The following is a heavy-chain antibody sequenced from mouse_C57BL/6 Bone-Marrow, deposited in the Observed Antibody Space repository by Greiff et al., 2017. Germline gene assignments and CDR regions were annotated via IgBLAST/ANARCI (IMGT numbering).Heavy chain of an antibody. CDR1: GFNIKNTY. CDR3: ARYPCYYDYDVGGYYAMDY. D-gene: IGHD2-4*01. V-gene: IGHV14-3*01. CDR2: IDPANGNT. Sequence: EVQLQQSVAELVRPGASVKLSCTASGFNIKNTYMHWVKQRPEQGLEWIGRIDPANGNTKYAPKFQGKATITADTSSNTAYLQLSSLTSEDTAIYYCARYPCYYDYDVGGYYAMDYWGQGTSGTVSS. J-gene: IGHJ4*01.